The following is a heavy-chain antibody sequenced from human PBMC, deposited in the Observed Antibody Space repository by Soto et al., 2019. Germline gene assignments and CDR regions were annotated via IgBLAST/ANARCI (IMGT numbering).Heavy chain of an antibody. CDR1: GGSISSYY. D-gene: IGHD5-12*01. J-gene: IGHJ6*03. CDR3: ARDRPHGYEGYYYYMDV. Sequence: SETLSLTCTVSGGSISSYYWSWIRQPPGKGLEWIGYIYYSGSTNYNPSLKSRVTISVDTSKNQFSLKLSSVTAADTAVYYCARDRPHGYEGYYYYMDVWGKGTTVTVSS. V-gene: IGHV4-59*01. CDR2: IYYSGST.